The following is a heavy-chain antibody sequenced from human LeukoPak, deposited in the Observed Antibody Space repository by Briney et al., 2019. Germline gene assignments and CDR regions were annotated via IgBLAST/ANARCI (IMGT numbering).Heavy chain of an antibody. CDR2: ISSNGGST. CDR1: GFTFSGYA. CDR3: VKGITMVRGAITGFFDY. D-gene: IGHD3-10*01. V-gene: IGHV3-64D*06. J-gene: IGHJ4*02. Sequence: GGSLRLSCSASGFTFSGYAMHWVRQAPGKGLEYVSAISSNGGSTYYADSVKGRFTISRDNSKNTLYLQMSSLRAEDTAVYYCVKGITMVRGAITGFFDYWGQGTLVTVSS.